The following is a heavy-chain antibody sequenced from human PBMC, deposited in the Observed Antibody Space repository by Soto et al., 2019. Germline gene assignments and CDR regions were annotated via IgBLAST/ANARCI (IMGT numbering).Heavy chain of an antibody. Sequence: PGGSLRLSCAASGFTFSSYAMSWVRQAPGKGLEWVSAISGSGGSTYYADSVKGRFTISRDNSKNTLYLQMNSLRAEDTAVYYCAKDPPHLPTKVVNAGNYYYYGMDVWDQGTTVTVSS. V-gene: IGHV3-23*01. CDR3: AKDPPHLPTKVVNAGNYYYYGMDV. J-gene: IGHJ6*02. CDR1: GFTFSSYA. D-gene: IGHD2-15*01. CDR2: ISGSGGST.